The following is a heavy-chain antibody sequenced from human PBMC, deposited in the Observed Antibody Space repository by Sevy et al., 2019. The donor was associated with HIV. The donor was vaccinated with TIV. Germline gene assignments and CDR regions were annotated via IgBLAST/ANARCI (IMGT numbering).Heavy chain of an antibody. J-gene: IGHJ4*02. V-gene: IGHV3-21*01. CDR1: GFTFSAYV. D-gene: IGHD1-7*01. CDR3: ARDALSGTSAY. Sequence: GESLKISCAASGFTFSAYVINWVRQGPGKGLEWVSSISSSGRYIYYADSVQGRFTISRDNAEDSLYLQMNNLRAEDTAVYYCARDALSGTSAYWGQGTLVTVSS. CDR2: ISSSGRYI.